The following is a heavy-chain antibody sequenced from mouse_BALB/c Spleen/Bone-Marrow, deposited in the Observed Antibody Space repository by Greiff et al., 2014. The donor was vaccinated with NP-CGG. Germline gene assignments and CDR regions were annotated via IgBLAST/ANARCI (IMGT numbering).Heavy chain of an antibody. D-gene: IGHD2-1*01. V-gene: IGHV14-3*02. CDR1: GLNIKDTY. CDR2: IDPANGNT. Sequence: VQLQQPGAELVKPGASVKLSCTASGLNIKDTYMHWVKQRPEQGLEWIGRIDPANGNTKYDPKFQGKATITADTSSNTAYLQLSSLTSEDTAVYYCARVYPNAMDYWGQGTSVTVSS. CDR3: ARVYPNAMDY. J-gene: IGHJ4*01.